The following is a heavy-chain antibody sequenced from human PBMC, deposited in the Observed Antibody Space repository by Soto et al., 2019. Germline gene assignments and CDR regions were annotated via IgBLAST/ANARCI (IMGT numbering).Heavy chain of an antibody. CDR3: ARLEGLATISYYFDF. D-gene: IGHD3-9*01. V-gene: IGHV4-39*01. J-gene: IGHJ4*02. CDR2: AYYRGNA. CDR1: DDSINSDKYY. Sequence: QLQLQESGPGLVKPSETLSLSCSVSDDSINSDKYYWGWIRQPPGKGLEWIGSAYYRGNAYYNPDLQTRVTISLDKSKSPFSLKLNSVTAADSAVYFCARLEGLATISYYFDFWGPGALVTVSS.